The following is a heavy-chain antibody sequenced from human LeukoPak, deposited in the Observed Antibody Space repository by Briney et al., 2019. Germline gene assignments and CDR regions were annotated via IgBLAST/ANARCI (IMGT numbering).Heavy chain of an antibody. D-gene: IGHD6-19*01. Sequence: GESLKISCKGSGYSFTSYWIGWVRQMPGKGLEWMGIIYPGDSDTRYSPSFQGQVTISADKSISTAYLQWSSLKASDTAMYYCARPYSSGWYADAFDIWGQGTMVTVSS. CDR1: GYSFTSYW. CDR2: IYPGDSDT. CDR3: ARPYSSGWYADAFDI. V-gene: IGHV5-51*01. J-gene: IGHJ3*02.